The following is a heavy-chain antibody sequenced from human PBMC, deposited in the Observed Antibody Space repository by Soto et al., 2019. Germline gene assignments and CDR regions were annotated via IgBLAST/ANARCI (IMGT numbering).Heavy chain of an antibody. CDR1: GFFFSSYT. CDR3: AKARDQQWVRLPFDY. J-gene: IGHJ4*02. CDR2: FSATSENT. D-gene: IGHD6-19*01. Sequence: ESGGGLVQPGGSLRLSCVGSGFFFSSYTMTWVRQAPGKGLEWVSSFSATSENTYYADSVRGRFTISRDNSKNTLLLQMNSLTAEDTAMYYCAKARDQQWVRLPFDYWGQGILVIVSS. V-gene: IGHV3-23*01.